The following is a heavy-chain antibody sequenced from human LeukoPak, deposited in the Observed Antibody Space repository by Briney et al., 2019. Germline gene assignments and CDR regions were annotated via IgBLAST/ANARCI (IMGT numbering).Heavy chain of an antibody. CDR2: ISRDGST. V-gene: IGHV4-4*02. Sequence: PSETLSLTCAVSGDSISSALWWSWVRQPPGKGLDWIGEISRDGSTKYNPSLKNRVTISKDNSKNQFSLKLNSVTAADTAVYYCTTSSGWYSLNYWGQGGLITVSS. CDR3: TTSSGWYSLNY. D-gene: IGHD1-26*01. J-gene: IGHJ4*02. CDR1: GDSISSALW.